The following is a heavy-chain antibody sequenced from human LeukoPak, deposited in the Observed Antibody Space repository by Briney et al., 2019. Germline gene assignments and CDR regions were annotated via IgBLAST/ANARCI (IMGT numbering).Heavy chain of an antibody. J-gene: IGHJ4*02. CDR2: IRSKANSYAT. CDR1: AFTFRTYG. V-gene: IGHV3-73*01. Sequence: PGGSLRLSCATSAFTFRTYGMHWVRQASGKGLEWVGRIRSKANSYATAYAASVKGRFTISRDDSKNTAYLQMNSLKTEDTAVYYCTSNRIVGATPDYWGQGTLVTVSS. D-gene: IGHD1-26*01. CDR3: TSNRIVGATPDY.